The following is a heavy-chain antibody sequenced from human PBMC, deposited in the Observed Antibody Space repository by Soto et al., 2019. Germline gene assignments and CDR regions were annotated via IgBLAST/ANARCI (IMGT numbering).Heavy chain of an antibody. CDR2: MNPNSGNT. D-gene: IGHD1-1*01. V-gene: IGHV1-8*01. CDR1: GYTFTSYD. Sequence: ASVKVSCTASGYTFTSYDINWVRQATGQGLEWMGWMNPNSGNTGYAQKFQGRVTMTRNTSISTAYMELSSLRSEDAAVYYCAREHPQYYYYYGMDVWGQGTTVTVSS. CDR3: AREHPQYYYYYGMDV. J-gene: IGHJ6*02.